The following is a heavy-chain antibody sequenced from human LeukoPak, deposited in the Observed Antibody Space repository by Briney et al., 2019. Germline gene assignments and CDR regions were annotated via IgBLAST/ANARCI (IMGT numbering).Heavy chain of an antibody. Sequence: PSETLSLTCTVSGGSISNYYWSWIRQPPGEGLEWIGYMHYSGSSNYNPSLKSRVTTSVDTSKNQFSLKLSSVTAADTAVYHCARSIRGTRSKFDYWGQGTLVTVSS. CDR2: MHYSGSS. D-gene: IGHD1/OR15-1a*01. V-gene: IGHV4-59*08. CDR3: ARSIRGTRSKFDY. CDR1: GGSISNYY. J-gene: IGHJ4*02.